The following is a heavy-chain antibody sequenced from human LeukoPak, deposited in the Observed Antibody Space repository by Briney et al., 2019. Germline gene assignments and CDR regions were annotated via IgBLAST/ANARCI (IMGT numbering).Heavy chain of an antibody. CDR3: AKESVGATVYYYYYGMDV. V-gene: IGHV3-23*01. CDR1: GFTFSSYA. D-gene: IGHD1-26*01. Sequence: GGSLRLSCAASGFTFSSYAMSWVRQAPGKGLEWVSAISGSGGSTYYADSVKGRFTISRDNSKNTLYLQMNSLRAEDTAVYYCAKESVGATVYYYYYGMDVWGQGTTVTVSS. CDR2: ISGSGGST. J-gene: IGHJ6*02.